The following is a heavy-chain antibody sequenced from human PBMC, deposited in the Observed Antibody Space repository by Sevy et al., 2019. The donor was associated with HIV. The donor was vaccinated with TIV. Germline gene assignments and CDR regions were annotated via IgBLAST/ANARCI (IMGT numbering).Heavy chain of an antibody. V-gene: IGHV3-73*01. CDR2: IRGKANNYAT. J-gene: IGHJ4*02. CDR3: SIYYDIRAFDS. D-gene: IGHD3-16*01. CDR1: GFTFSDAA. Sequence: GGSLRLSCAGSGFTFSDAAIHWVRQASGKGLEWLGRIRGKANNYATAYAASVKDRFSISRNDLKDTADLQMNSLRTEDAAMYYCSIYYDIRAFDSWGQGTQVTVSS.